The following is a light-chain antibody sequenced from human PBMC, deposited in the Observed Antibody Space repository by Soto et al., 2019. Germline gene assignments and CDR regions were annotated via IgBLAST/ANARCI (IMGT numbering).Light chain of an antibody. V-gene: IGKV3-20*01. CDR3: PQYGDMWK. CDR1: QSVRSSY. Sequence: EIVLAQSPGTMSLSPGEIATLNRRASQSVRSSYLAWYKPKPGQAPRLLIHGASRRATGIPDRFSGSGSGTDFTLPIKRLEPEDFAVDVCPQYGDMWKFCQGPQVDIK. CDR2: GAS. J-gene: IGKJ1*01.